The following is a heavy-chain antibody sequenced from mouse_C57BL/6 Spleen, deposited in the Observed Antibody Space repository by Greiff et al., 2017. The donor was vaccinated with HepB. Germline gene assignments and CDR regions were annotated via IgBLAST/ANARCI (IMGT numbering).Heavy chain of an antibody. D-gene: IGHD1-1*01. J-gene: IGHJ4*01. V-gene: IGHV1-72*01. CDR2: IDPNSGGT. Sequence: VQLQQPGAELVKPGASVKLSCKASGYTFTSYWMHWVKQRPGRGLEWIGRIDPNSGGTKYNEKFKSKATLTVDKPSSTAYMQLSSLTSEDSAVYYCARSITTVVALYYYAMDYWGQGTSVTVSS. CDR3: ARSITTVVALYYYAMDY. CDR1: GYTFTSYW.